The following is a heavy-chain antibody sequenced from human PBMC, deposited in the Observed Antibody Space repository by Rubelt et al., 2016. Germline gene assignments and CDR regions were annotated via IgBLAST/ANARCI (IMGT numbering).Heavy chain of an antibody. CDR3: AKVESSGWSD. Sequence: EVQLVESGGGLVQPGGSLRLSCAASGFTVSSNHMSWVRQAPGKGLEWVSVIYSGGSTYYADSVTGRFTISRDNSKSTLYLQMNSLGAEDTAVYYCAKVESSGWSDWGQGTLVTVSS. J-gene: IGHJ4*02. CDR1: GFTVSSNH. V-gene: IGHV3-66*01. CDR2: IYSGGST. D-gene: IGHD6-19*01.